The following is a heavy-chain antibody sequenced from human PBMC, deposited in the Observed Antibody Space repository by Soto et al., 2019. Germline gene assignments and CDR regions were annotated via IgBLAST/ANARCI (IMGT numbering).Heavy chain of an antibody. CDR3: AKGGYSSGWLHYFDY. CDR2: VSYDGSDK. D-gene: IGHD6-19*01. J-gene: IGHJ4*02. CDR1: GFTFNNYG. Sequence: QVQMLESGGGVVQPGWSLRLSCAAFGFTFNNYGMHWVRQAPGKGLEWVAVVSYDGSDKYYGDSVKGRFTISRDNSKNTLYLQMNSLRPEDTAVYYCAKGGYSSGWLHYFDYWGQGTLVTVSS. V-gene: IGHV3-30*18.